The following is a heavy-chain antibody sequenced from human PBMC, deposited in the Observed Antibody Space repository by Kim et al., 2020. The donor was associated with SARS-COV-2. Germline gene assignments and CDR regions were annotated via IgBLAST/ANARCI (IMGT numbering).Heavy chain of an antibody. Sequence: AQKFKGRVTMTSDTSTSTVYMGLSSLRSEDTAVYYCARDLGIIPHNYGMDVWGQGTTVTVSS. D-gene: IGHD3-10*01. J-gene: IGHJ6*02. CDR3: ARDLGIIPHNYGMDV. V-gene: IGHV1-46*01.